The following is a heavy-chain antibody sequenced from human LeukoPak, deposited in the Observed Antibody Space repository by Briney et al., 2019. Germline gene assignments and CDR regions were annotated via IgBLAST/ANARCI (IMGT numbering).Heavy chain of an antibody. Sequence: ASVKVSCKASGGTFTSYAISWVRQAPGQGLEWMGGIIPIFGTANYAQKFQGRVAITADESTSTAYMELSSLRSEDTAVYYCARAARTKLNYYGMDVWGQGTTVTVSS. V-gene: IGHV1-69*13. CDR1: GGTFTSYA. CDR2: IIPIFGTA. D-gene: IGHD6-6*01. J-gene: IGHJ6*02. CDR3: ARAARTKLNYYGMDV.